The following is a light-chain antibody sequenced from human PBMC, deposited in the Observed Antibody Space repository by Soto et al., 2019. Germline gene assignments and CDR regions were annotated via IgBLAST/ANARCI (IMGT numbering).Light chain of an antibody. Sequence: QSALTQPRSVSGSPGQSVTISCTGTSGDVGYYNYVSWYQQHPGKAPKVMIYDVSERPSGVPDRFSGSKSGNTASLTISGLQAEDEADYYCCSYAGSPRYVFGTGTKLTV. CDR1: SGDVGYYNY. J-gene: IGLJ1*01. CDR2: DVS. CDR3: CSYAGSPRYV. V-gene: IGLV2-11*01.